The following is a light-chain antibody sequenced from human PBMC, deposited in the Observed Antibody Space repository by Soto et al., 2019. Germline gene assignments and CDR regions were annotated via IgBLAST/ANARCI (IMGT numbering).Light chain of an antibody. CDR2: EGS. V-gene: IGLV2-23*01. CDR1: SSDVGSYNL. J-gene: IGLJ1*01. CDR3: CSYAGSSPYV. Sequence: QSALTPAASVSGSPGQSITISCTGTSSDVGSYNLVSWYQQHPGKAPKLMIYEGSKRPSGVSNRFSGSKSGNTASLTISGLQAEDEADYYCCSYAGSSPYVFGTGTKLTVL.